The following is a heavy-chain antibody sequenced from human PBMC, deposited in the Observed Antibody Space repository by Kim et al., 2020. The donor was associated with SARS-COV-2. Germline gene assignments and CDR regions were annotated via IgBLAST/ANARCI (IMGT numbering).Heavy chain of an antibody. CDR2: ISYDGSNK. Sequence: GGSLRLSCAASGFTFSSYGMHWVRQAPGKGLEWVAVISYDGSNKYYADSVKGRFTISRDNSKNTLYLQMNSLRAEATAVYYCAKDPHSYCSSTSCLNWFDPWGQGTLVTVSS. J-gene: IGHJ5*02. CDR1: GFTFSSYG. D-gene: IGHD2-2*01. V-gene: IGHV3-30*18. CDR3: AKDPHSYCSSTSCLNWFDP.